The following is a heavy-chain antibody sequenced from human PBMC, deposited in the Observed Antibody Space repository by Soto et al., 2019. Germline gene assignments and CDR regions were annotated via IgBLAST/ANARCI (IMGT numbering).Heavy chain of an antibody. V-gene: IGHV3-23*01. CDR2: ISASGGST. CDR3: AKARTRSYADALDI. CDR1: GFTFNNYA. Sequence: PGGSLRLSCAASGFTFNNYAMNWVRQAPGKGLERVSSISASGGSTYYADSVRGRFTISRDNSENTLYLQTNSLRAEDTAVYYCAKARTRSYADALDIWGQGTLVTVSS. D-gene: IGHD2-8*01. J-gene: IGHJ3*02.